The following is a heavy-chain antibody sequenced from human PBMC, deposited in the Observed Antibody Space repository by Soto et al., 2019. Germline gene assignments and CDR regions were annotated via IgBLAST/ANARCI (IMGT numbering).Heavy chain of an antibody. V-gene: IGHV3-9*01. CDR1: GFTFDDYA. J-gene: IGHJ4*02. CDR3: LKDWVHNFLICYFNF. CDR2: ISWNSASI. D-gene: IGHD3-9*01. Sequence: PGGSLRLTCAASGFTFDDYAMHWVRQVPGKGLEWVSGISWNSASIGYADSVKGRFTTSRDNAKNFLYMEMNSLSTEDTALYYCLKDWVHNFLICYFNFWGQGTPVTVSS.